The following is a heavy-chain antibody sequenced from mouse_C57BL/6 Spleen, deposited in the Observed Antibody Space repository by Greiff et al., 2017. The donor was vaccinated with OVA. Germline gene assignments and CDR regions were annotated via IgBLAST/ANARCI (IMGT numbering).Heavy chain of an antibody. D-gene: IGHD1-1*01. CDR1: GYSITSGYY. Sequence: DVQLQESGPGLVKPSQSLSLTCSVTGYSITSGYYWNWIRQFPGNKLEWMGYISYDGSNNYNPSLKNRISITRDTSKNQFFLKLNSVTTEDTATYYCASFITYWGQGTSVTVSS. V-gene: IGHV3-6*01. CDR3: ASFITY. J-gene: IGHJ4*01. CDR2: ISYDGSN.